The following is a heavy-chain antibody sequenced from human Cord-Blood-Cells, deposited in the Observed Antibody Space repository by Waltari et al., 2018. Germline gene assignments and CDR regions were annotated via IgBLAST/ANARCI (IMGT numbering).Heavy chain of an antibody. CDR3: ARPSDGSGSHIDY. CDR2: IYPGDSDT. CDR1: GYSFTSYW. D-gene: IGHD3-10*01. Sequence: EVQLVQPGADVKKPGESLKISCKGSGYSFTSYWIALVRQMPGKGLEWMGIIYPGDSDTRYSPSFQGQVTISADKSSSTAYLQWSSLKASDTAMYYCARPSDGSGSHIDYWGQGTLVTVSS. V-gene: IGHV5-51*01. J-gene: IGHJ4*02.